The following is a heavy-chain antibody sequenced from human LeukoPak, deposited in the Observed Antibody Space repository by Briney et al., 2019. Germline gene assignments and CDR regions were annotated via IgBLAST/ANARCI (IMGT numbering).Heavy chain of an antibody. CDR1: GFTFSNAW. J-gene: IGHJ5*02. CDR2: IKSKTDGGTT. D-gene: IGHD2-2*01. V-gene: IGHV3-15*01. Sequence: GGSLRLSCAAPGFTFSNAWMSWVRQAPGKGLEWVGRIKSKTDGGTTDYAAPVKGRFTISRDDSKNTLYLQMNSLKTEDTAMYYCTTGVVVVPAAISGGRFDPWGQGTLVTVSS. CDR3: TTGVVVVPAAISGGRFDP.